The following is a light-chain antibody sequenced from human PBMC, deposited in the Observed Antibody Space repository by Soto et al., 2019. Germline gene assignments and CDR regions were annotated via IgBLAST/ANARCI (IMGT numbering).Light chain of an antibody. V-gene: IGKV1-5*03. Sequence: DIQMTQSPSTLSASVGDRVTITCRASQSISSWLAWYQQKPGKAPKLLIYKASSLESGVPSRFIGSGSGTEFTLTISSLQADDFATYYCQQYNDYSRTFGQGTKVEVK. J-gene: IGKJ1*01. CDR1: QSISSW. CDR2: KAS. CDR3: QQYNDYSRT.